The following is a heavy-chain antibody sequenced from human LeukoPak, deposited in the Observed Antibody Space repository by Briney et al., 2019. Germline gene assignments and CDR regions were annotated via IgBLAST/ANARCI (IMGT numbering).Heavy chain of an antibody. CDR2: IYPGASDT. CDR1: GYTFTSYG. V-gene: IGHV5-51*01. CDR3: ARQGGSSWYPNYYMDV. Sequence: ASVKVSCKASGYTFTSYGISWVRQMPGKGLEWMGIIYPGASDTRYSPSFQGQVTISADKSISTAYLQWSSLKASDTAMYYCARQGGSSWYPNYYMDVWGKGTTVTVSS. D-gene: IGHD6-13*01. J-gene: IGHJ6*03.